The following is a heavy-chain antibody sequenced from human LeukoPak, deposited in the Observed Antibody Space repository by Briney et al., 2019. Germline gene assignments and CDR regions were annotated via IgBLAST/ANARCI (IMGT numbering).Heavy chain of an antibody. CDR2: IIPIFGTA. CDR3: ARDGYGEVPRLQPDY. D-gene: IGHD1-1*01. V-gene: IGHV1-69*13. Sequence: GASVKVSCKASGGTFSSYAISWVRQAPGQGLEWMGGIIPIFGTANYAQKFQGRVTITADESTSTAYMELSSLRSEDTAVYYCARDGYGEVPRLQPDYWGQGTLVTVSS. CDR1: GGTFSSYA. J-gene: IGHJ4*02.